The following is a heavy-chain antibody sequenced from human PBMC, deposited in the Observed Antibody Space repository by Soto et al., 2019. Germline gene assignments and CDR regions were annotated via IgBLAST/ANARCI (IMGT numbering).Heavy chain of an antibody. D-gene: IGHD4-17*01. CDR1: GFTFSSYW. CDR2: IKQDGSEK. V-gene: IGHV3-7*01. CDR3: ARVLGTHTVTTVDAFDI. Sequence: GGSLRLSCAASGFTFSSYWMSWVRQAPGKGLEWVANIKQDGSEKYYVDSVKGRFTISRDNAKNSLYLQMNSLRAEDTAVYYCARVLGTHTVTTVDAFDIWGQGTMVTVSS. J-gene: IGHJ3*02.